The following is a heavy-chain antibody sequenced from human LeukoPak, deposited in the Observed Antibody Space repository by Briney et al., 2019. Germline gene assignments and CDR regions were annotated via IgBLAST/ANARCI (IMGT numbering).Heavy chain of an antibody. V-gene: IGHV4-34*01. Sequence: SETLSLNCTVSGGSFSGFHWTWIRQFPGKGLEWIGEMNDRGTTNRNPALRGRVTMSVDPSQNQFSLTLNSVTAADTAVYFCARHGFQYILDTNMHYYYMDVWGKGTTVTVSS. CDR2: MNDRGTT. CDR3: ARHGFQYILDTNMHYYYMDV. J-gene: IGHJ6*03. D-gene: IGHD6-6*01. CDR1: GGSFSGFH.